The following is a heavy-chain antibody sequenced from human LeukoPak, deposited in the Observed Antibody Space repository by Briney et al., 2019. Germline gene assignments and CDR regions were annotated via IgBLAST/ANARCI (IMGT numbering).Heavy chain of an antibody. J-gene: IGHJ5*02. CDR1: GPSISSGSYY. Sequence: NPSQTQSLTCTVSGPSISSGSYYWRWLRQPAGKGLEWIVRIYTSGITNYHPSLKSRVTISVDTSKNQFSLKLSSVTAADTAGYYCARPQWLVTMGPWFDPWGQGTLVTVSS. D-gene: IGHD6-19*01. CDR2: IYTSGIT. CDR3: ARPQWLVTMGPWFDP. V-gene: IGHV4-61*02.